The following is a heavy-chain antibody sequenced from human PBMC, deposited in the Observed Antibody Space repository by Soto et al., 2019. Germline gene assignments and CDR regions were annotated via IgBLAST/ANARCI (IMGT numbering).Heavy chain of an antibody. D-gene: IGHD2-2*02. CDR3: ASTSRVVPAAISGYYYYGMDV. Sequence: GGSLRLSCAASGFTFDDYAMHWVRQAPGKGLEWVSGISWNSGSIGYADSVKGRFTISRDNAKNSLYLQMNSLRSEDTALYYCASTSRVVPAAISGYYYYGMDVWGQGTTVTVSS. J-gene: IGHJ6*02. V-gene: IGHV3-9*01. CDR2: ISWNSGSI. CDR1: GFTFDDYA.